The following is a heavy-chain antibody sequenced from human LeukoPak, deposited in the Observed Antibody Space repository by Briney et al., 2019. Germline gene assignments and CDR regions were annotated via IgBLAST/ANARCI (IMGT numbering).Heavy chain of an antibody. V-gene: IGHV3-30*02. CDR2: IRYDGSNK. CDR1: GLTFSSYS. Sequence: GGSLRLSCAASGLTFSSYSMNWVRQAPGKGLEWVAFIRYDGSNKYYADSVKGRFTISRDNSKNTLYLQMNSLRAEDTAVYYCAKDQRNWYYDYVWGSYRPVYYFDYWGQGTLVTVSS. J-gene: IGHJ4*02. CDR3: AKDQRNWYYDYVWGSYRPVYYFDY. D-gene: IGHD3-16*02.